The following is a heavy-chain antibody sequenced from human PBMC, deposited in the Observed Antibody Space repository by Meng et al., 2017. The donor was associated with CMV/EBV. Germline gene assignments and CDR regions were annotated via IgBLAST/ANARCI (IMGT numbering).Heavy chain of an antibody. CDR2: MNPNSGNT. J-gene: IGHJ6*02. CDR3: ARGGYGSGVPYGMDV. CDR1: GYTFTTYD. D-gene: IGHD3-10*01. Sequence: ASVKVSCKASGYTFTTYDINWVRQATGQGLEWMGWMNPNSGNTGYAQKFQGRVTMTRVTSISTAYMELSSLTSDDTAVYYCARGGYGSGVPYGMDVWGQGTTVTVSS. V-gene: IGHV1-8*01.